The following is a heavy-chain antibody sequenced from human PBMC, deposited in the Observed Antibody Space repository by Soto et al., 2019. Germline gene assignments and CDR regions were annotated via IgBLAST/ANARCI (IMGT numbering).Heavy chain of an antibody. J-gene: IGHJ4*02. D-gene: IGHD3-22*01. CDR1: VFTCSIYA. CDR3: ATGANFYYDTSRY. CDR2: MSPNGNNQ. V-gene: IGHV3-30-3*01. Sequence: PWGSLRLSCSAPVFTCSIYALHWFRQAPGKGLEWVAVMSPNGNNQYYADSVKGRFTISRDTSKSTLYLQMTSLRPDDTAVYYCATGANFYYDTSRYWGQGTLVTVSS.